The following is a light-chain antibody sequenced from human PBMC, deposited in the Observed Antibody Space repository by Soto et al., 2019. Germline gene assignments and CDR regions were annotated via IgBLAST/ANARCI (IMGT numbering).Light chain of an antibody. CDR3: QSYDSSLSGVV. Sequence: QAVVTQPPSVSGAPGQRVTISCTGSSSNIGANYDVHWYQQLPGTAPKLLISGNSNRPSGVPDRFSGSRSGTSASLAITGLQAEDEADYHCQSYDSSLSGVVFGGGTKLTVL. J-gene: IGLJ2*01. CDR1: SSNIGANYD. CDR2: GNS. V-gene: IGLV1-40*01.